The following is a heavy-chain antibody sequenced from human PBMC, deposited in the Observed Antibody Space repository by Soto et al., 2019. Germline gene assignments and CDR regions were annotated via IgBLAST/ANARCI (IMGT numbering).Heavy chain of an antibody. J-gene: IGHJ4*01. V-gene: IGHV3-30*18. D-gene: IGHD6-13*01. CDR3: AEYMPAAGCVGIGY. Sequence: VQLVESGGGVVQPGRSLRLSCAASGFTFSSYSMNWVRQAPGKGLEWVAGISYDGSNKYYADSVKGRFTISRDNSKNALYLQMNSVRAEVMAVFYFAEYMPAAGCVGIGYWGQGTLVTVS. CDR1: GFTFSSYS. CDR2: ISYDGSNK.